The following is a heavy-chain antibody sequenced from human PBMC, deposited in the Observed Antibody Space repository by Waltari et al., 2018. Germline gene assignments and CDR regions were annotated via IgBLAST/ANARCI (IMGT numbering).Heavy chain of an antibody. D-gene: IGHD6-6*01. CDR2: IYHSGRT. V-gene: IGHV4-38-2*01. CDR1: GYSISSGYY. CDR3: ASIAARPLGFDY. Sequence: QVQLQESGPGLVKPSETLSLTCAVSGYSISSGYYWGWIRQPPGKGLEWIGSIYHSGRTDCNPYSKRRVTISVDTCKNQFSLKLSSVTAADTAVYYCASIAARPLGFDYWGQGTLVTVSS. J-gene: IGHJ4*02.